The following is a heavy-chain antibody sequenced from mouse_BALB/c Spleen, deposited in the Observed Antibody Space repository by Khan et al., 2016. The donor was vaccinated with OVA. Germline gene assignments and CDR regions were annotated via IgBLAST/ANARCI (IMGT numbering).Heavy chain of an antibody. CDR1: GYTFTSYT. Sequence: QVQLQQSGAELARPGASVKMSCKAPGYTFTSYTMHWVKQRPGQGLEWIGYINPSTDYANYNQKFKDKATLTADNSSNTAYMQLSSLTSEDSAVYYCASYSRYPAWFAYWGQGTLVTVSA. D-gene: IGHD2-14*01. CDR2: INPSTDYA. V-gene: IGHV1-4*01. J-gene: IGHJ3*01. CDR3: ASYSRYPAWFAY.